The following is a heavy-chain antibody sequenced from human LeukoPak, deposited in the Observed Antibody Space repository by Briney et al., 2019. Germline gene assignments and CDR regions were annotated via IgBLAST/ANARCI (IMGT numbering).Heavy chain of an antibody. J-gene: IGHJ4*02. CDR2: ISYDGSNK. D-gene: IGHD3-10*01. CDR1: GFTFSSYA. Sequence: GGSLRLSCAASGFTFSSYAMHWVRQAPGKGLEWVAVISYDGSNKYYADSVKGRFTISRDNSKNTLYLQMNSLRAEDTAVYYCARDRVAMVRGVKGFGYWGQGTLVTVSS. CDR3: ARDRVAMVRGVKGFGY. V-gene: IGHV3-30-3*01.